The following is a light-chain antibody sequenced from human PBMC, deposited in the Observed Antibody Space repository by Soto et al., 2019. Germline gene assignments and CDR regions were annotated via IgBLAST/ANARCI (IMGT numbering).Light chain of an antibody. CDR2: AAS. CDR1: QNISTF. V-gene: IGKV1-39*01. Sequence: DIQMTQSPTSLSASVGDRATITCRASQNISTFLNWYQQEPGKAPKLLIYAASSLLGGVPSRFSGSGSGTAFTLTITSLQPEDFASYYCQQSYSTWCSFGQGTKLEIK. CDR3: QQSYSTWCS. J-gene: IGKJ2*02.